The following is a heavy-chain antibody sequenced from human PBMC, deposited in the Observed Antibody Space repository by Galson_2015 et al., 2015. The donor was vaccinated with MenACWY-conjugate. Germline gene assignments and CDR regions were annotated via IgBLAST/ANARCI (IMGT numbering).Heavy chain of an antibody. CDR3: ARTAGSVPP. CDR1: GFTFSSFS. Sequence: SLRLSCAASGFTFSSFSMNWLRQAPGKGLEWVSSISATSATIYYADSVKGRFTISRDNANNSLYLQMNSLRAEDTAVYYCARTAGSVPPWGLGTLVTVSS. J-gene: IGHJ5*02. CDR2: ISATSATI. D-gene: IGHD6-13*01. V-gene: IGHV3-21*01.